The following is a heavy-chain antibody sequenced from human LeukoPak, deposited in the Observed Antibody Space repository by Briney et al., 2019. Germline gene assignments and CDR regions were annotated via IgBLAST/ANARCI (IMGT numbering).Heavy chain of an antibody. J-gene: IGHJ4*02. Sequence: ASVKVSCKASGYTFTSYGISWVRQAPGQGLEWMGWISAYNGNTNYAQKLQGRVTMTTDTSTSTAYMELRSLRSDDTAVYYCARDSASDIVVVPAAMSPFDYWGQGTLVTVSS. CDR1: GYTFTSYG. CDR2: ISAYNGNT. CDR3: ARDSASDIVVVPAAMSPFDY. D-gene: IGHD2-2*01. V-gene: IGHV1-18*01.